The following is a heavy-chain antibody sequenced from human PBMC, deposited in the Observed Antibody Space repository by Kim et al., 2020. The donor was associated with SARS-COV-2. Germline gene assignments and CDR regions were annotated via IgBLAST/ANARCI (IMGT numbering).Heavy chain of an antibody. CDR2: ST. V-gene: IGHV4-59*09. J-gene: IGHJ4*02. D-gene: IGHD3-10*01. CDR3: ARGRGNYYFDY. Sequence: STIHKTSLKARVTVSVGTSKNQFSLMLSSVTAAYTALYYCARGRGNYYFDYWGQGILVTVSS.